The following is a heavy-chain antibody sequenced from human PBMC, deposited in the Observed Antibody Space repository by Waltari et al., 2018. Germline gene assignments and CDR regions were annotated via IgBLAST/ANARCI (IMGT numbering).Heavy chain of an antibody. CDR1: GYSFAKYW. Sequence: EVQLEQSGAEVKKPGESLKISCNGSGYSFAKYWIGWVRQMPGKGLEGRGGIYPGDSNTKYSLSFQGQVTSSADTSISTAYLQWSSLKASDTAIYFCARQNIHSYGYGYFDFWGQGTLVTVSS. D-gene: IGHD5-18*01. CDR2: IYPGDSNT. V-gene: IGHV5-51*01. CDR3: ARQNIHSYGYGYFDF. J-gene: IGHJ4*02.